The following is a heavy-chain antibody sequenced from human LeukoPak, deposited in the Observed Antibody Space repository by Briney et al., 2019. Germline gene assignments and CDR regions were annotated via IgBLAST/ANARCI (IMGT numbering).Heavy chain of an antibody. V-gene: IGHV3-30*04. CDR1: GFTFSSYT. Sequence: PGGSLRLSCAASGFTFSSYTMHWVRQAPGKGLEWVAFISYDGNNQYYPDSVKGRFTISRDNSKNKLYLQMNSLRVEDTALYYCARDTVYYGNDGPFDYWGQGTLVTVSS. D-gene: IGHD3-10*01. J-gene: IGHJ4*02. CDR3: ARDTVYYGNDGPFDY. CDR2: ISYDGNNQ.